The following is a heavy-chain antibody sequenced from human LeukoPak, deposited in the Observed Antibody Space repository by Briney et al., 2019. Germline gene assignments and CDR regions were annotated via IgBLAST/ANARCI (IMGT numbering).Heavy chain of an antibody. J-gene: IGHJ4*02. CDR2: ISYGAGNTYGVET. CDR3: ARSFNTSWVIVGRFDY. V-gene: IGHV4-59*01. Sequence: SETLSFTCAASGGAFNTYFRSWVRQSPGKPLEWIGYISYGAGNTYGVETKYNPSLTGRVTISGDTPKNHVSLNLKSVTAADTATNDVARSFNTSWVIVGRFDYWGQGILVSVSS. D-gene: IGHD1-26*01. CDR1: GGAFNTYF.